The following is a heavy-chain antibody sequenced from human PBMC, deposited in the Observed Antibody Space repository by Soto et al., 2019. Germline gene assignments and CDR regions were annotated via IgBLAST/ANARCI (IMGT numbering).Heavy chain of an antibody. J-gene: IGHJ2*01. CDR3: ATAPRNYDILTGYPNWYFDL. D-gene: IGHD3-9*01. CDR1: GYTLTELS. V-gene: IGHV1-24*01. CDR2: FDPEDGET. Sequence: GASVKVSCKVSGYTLTELSMHWVRQAPGKGLEWMGGFDPEDGETIYAQKFQGRVTMTEDTSTDTAYMELSSLRSEDTAVYYCATAPRNYDILTGYPNWYFDLWGRGTLVTVSS.